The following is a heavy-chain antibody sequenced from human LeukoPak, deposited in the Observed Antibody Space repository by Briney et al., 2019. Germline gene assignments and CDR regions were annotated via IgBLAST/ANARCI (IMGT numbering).Heavy chain of an antibody. V-gene: IGHV1-46*03. CDR3: ARGPRITMIVVVITPLDY. D-gene: IGHD3-22*01. CDR1: GYTFTGYY. J-gene: IGHJ4*02. CDR2: INPSGGST. Sequence: ASVKVSCKASGYTFTGYYMHWVRQAPGQGLEWIGIINPSGGSTSYAQKFQGRVTMTRDTSTSTVYMELSSLRSEDTAVYYCARGPRITMIVVVITPLDYWGQGTLVTVSS.